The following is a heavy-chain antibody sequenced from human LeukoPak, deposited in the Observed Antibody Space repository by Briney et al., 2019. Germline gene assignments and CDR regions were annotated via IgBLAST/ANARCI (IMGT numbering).Heavy chain of an antibody. CDR1: GGSFSGYY. Sequence: SETLSLTCAVYGGSFSGYYWSWIRQPPGKGLEWIGEINHSGSTNYNPSLKSRVTISVDTSKNQSSLKLSSVTAADTAVYYCASRAANNWFDPWGQGTLVTVSS. V-gene: IGHV4-34*01. CDR3: ASRAANNWFDP. D-gene: IGHD2-15*01. CDR2: INHSGST. J-gene: IGHJ5*02.